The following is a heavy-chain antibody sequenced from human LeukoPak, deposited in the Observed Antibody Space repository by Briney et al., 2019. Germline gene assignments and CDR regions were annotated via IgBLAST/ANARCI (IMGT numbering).Heavy chain of an antibody. Sequence: GGSLRLSCAASGFTVSSNYMSWVRQAPGKGLEWVSVIYSGGSTYYADSVKGRFTISRDNSKNTLYLQMNSLRAEDTAVYYCARDKGYSSRWYWFDPWGQGTLVTVSS. J-gene: IGHJ5*02. CDR3: ARDKGYSSRWYWFDP. CDR2: IYSGGST. D-gene: IGHD6-19*01. CDR1: GFTVSSNY. V-gene: IGHV3-66*01.